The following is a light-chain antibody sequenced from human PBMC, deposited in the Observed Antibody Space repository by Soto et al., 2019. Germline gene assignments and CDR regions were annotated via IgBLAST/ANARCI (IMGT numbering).Light chain of an antibody. J-gene: IGKJ4*01. Sequence: EIVMMQSPATLSVSPGERATLSCRASQSVSSNLAWYQQKPGQAPSLLIYGASTRATGTPARFSGSGSGTEVTITISSLQSEDCEVYDCQQYIRWPLTFGGGTKVDIK. CDR1: QSVSSN. V-gene: IGKV3-15*01. CDR3: QQYIRWPLT. CDR2: GAS.